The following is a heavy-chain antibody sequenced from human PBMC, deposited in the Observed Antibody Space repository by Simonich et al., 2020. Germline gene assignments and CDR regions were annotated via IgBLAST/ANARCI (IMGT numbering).Heavy chain of an antibody. V-gene: IGHV3-21*01. Sequence: EVQLVESGGGLGKPGGSLRLSCAASGFTFSSYIMNWVRQAPGKGLEWVSSISSSSSYIYYEEAVKGRFTISRDNAKTSLYLQMNSLRAEDTAVYYCARWIAVAGTGAYGMDVWGQGTTVTVSS. CDR3: ARWIAVAGTGAYGMDV. CDR2: ISSSSSYI. D-gene: IGHD6-19*01. CDR1: GFTFSSYI. J-gene: IGHJ6*02.